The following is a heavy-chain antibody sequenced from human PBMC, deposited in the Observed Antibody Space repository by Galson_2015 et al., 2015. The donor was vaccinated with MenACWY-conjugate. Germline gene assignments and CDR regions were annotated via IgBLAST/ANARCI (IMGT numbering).Heavy chain of an antibody. CDR1: GFTFSSSG. D-gene: IGHD6-13*01. CDR2: ISYDGSNK. CDR3: AKVREQQAVSYFDY. V-gene: IGHV3-30*18. J-gene: IGHJ4*02. Sequence: SLRLSCAASGFTFSSSGMHWVRQAPGKGLEWVAVISYDGSNKYYADSVKGRFTISRDNSKNTLYLQMNSLRAEDTAVYYCAKVREQQAVSYFDYWGQGTLVTVSS.